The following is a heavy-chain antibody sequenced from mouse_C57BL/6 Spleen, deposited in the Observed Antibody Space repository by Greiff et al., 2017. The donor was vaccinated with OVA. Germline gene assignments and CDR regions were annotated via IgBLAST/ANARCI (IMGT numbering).Heavy chain of an antibody. CDR3: TRRGIGPSWFAY. J-gene: IGHJ3*01. CDR1: GYTFTDYE. Sequence: QVHVKQSGAELVRPGASVTLSCKASGYTFTDYEMHWVKQTPVHGLEWIGAIDPETGGTAYNQKFKGKAILTADKSSSTAYMELRSLTSEDSAVYYCTRRGIGPSWFAYWGQGTLVTVSA. V-gene: IGHV1-15*01. CDR2: IDPETGGT.